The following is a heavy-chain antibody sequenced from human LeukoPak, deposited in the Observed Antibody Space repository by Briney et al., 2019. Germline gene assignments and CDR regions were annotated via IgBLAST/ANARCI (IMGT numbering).Heavy chain of an antibody. D-gene: IGHD1-26*01. V-gene: IGHV1-46*01. J-gene: IGHJ3*02. CDR3: ARRVRITGRAPNVERPNDAFDI. CDR2: INPSGDST. CDR1: GYTFTSYY. Sequence: ASVKVSCKASGYTFTSYYIHWVRQAPGQGLEWMGVINPSGDSTSYAQKFQGRVTMTRDTSTSTVYMELSSLRSEDTAVHYCARRVRITGRAPNVERPNDAFDIWGQGTMVTVSS.